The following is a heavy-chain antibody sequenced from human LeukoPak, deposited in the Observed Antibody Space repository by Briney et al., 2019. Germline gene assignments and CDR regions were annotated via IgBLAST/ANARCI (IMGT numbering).Heavy chain of an antibody. D-gene: IGHD2-8*01. CDR2: ISGSGGST. CDR1: GLTFSKFA. Sequence: GGSLRLSCVASGLTFSKFAMSWVRQAPGKGLEWVSAISGSGGSTYYADSVKGRFTISRDNSKNTLYLQMNSLRAEDTAVYYCAKAMLADYWGQGTLVTVSS. J-gene: IGHJ4*02. CDR3: AKAMLADY. V-gene: IGHV3-23*01.